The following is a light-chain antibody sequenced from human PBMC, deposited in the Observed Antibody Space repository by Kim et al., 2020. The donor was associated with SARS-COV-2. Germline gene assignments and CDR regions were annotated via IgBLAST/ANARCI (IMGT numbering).Light chain of an antibody. CDR2: DAS. J-gene: IGKJ4*01. CDR3: QQRDNWPLT. V-gene: IGKV3-11*01. Sequence: SPGETAPLSSRASPSVGSYLSCYQQKPAQAPRLLIYDASNRATGIPARFSGIGSGTDFTLTISSLEPEDFAVYYCQQRDNWPLTFGGGTKVDIK. CDR1: PSVGSY.